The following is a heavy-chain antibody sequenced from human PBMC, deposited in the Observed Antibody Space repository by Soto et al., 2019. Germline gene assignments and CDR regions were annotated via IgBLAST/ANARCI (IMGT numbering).Heavy chain of an antibody. Sequence: QVHLVQSGAEVKKPGASVTLPCRASGYSFSNYYMHWVRQVPVQGLDWVGIINPSGGATTYAQKFQGRVTMTRDTSTSTVYMELSSLRSEDTAVYYCSRGPKLADYGDRGYYGMDVWGQGTTVTVSS. D-gene: IGHD4-17*01. CDR3: SRGPKLADYGDRGYYGMDV. J-gene: IGHJ6*02. V-gene: IGHV1-46*03. CDR1: GYSFSNYY. CDR2: INPSGGAT.